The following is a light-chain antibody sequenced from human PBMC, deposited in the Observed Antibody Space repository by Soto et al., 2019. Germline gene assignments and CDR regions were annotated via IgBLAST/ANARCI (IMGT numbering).Light chain of an antibody. J-gene: IGKJ2*01. CDR3: QQSYSMPYT. Sequence: DIQMTQSPSSLSASVGDRVTITCRSSQRISNYLNGYQQKPGKAPKLLIYTASSLQSGVPSRVSGSGSGTDFTLTISSLHPEDFANYYCQQSYSMPYTFGQGTKLEIK. V-gene: IGKV1-39*01. CDR2: TAS. CDR1: QRISNY.